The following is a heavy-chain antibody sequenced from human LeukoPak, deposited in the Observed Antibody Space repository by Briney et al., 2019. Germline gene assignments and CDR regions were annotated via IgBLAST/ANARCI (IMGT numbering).Heavy chain of an antibody. CDR3: ATSCGNSYGCYFDY. V-gene: IGHV4-59*08. J-gene: IGHJ4*02. CDR1: GASISSYY. Sequence: SETPSLTCTVSGASISSYYWSWIRQPPGKGLEWIGYIYYSGSTNYNPSLKSRVTISVDTSKSQFSLRLSSVTAADTAIYYCATSCGNSYGCYFDYWGQGTLVTVSS. CDR2: IYYSGST. D-gene: IGHD5-18*01.